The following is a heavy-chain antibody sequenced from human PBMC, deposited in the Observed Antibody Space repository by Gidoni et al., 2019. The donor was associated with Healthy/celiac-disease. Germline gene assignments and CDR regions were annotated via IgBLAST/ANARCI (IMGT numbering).Heavy chain of an antibody. CDR1: GGSSSISSSS. CDR2: IYYSGST. J-gene: IGHJ5*02. CDR3: ARHPYYYGSGSSQYNWFDP. D-gene: IGHD3-10*01. Sequence: QLQLQESGPGLVKPSGTLSLTCTLSGGSSSISSSSRGWISQPPGKGLEWIGSIYYSGSTYYNPSLKSRVTISVDTSKNQFSLKLSSVTAADTAVYYCARHPYYYGSGSSQYNWFDPWGQGTLVTVSS. V-gene: IGHV4-39*01.